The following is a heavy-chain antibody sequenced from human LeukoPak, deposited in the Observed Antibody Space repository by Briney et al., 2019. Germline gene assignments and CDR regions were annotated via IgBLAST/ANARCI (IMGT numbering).Heavy chain of an antibody. D-gene: IGHD5-24*01. CDR2: IIPIFGTA. J-gene: IGHJ4*02. CDR3: ARDSTEMAAYDY. CDR1: GGTFSSYA. Sequence: SVKVSCKASGGTFSSYAISWVRQAPRQGLEWMGGIIPIFGTANYAQKFQGRVTITSDESTSTAYMELSSLRSEDTAVYYCARDSTEMAAYDYWGQGTLVTVSS. V-gene: IGHV1-69*13.